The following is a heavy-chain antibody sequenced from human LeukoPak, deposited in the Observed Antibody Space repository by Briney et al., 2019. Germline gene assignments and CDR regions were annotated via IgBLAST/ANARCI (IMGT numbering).Heavy chain of an antibody. Sequence: SETLSLTCTVSGGSISSSSYYWGWIRQPPGKRLEWIGSIYYSGSTYYNPSLKSRVTISVDTPKNQFSLKLSSVTAADTAVYYCARDRLGGPGGFDYWGQGTLVTVSS. CDR3: ARDRLGGPGGFDY. CDR2: IYYSGST. D-gene: IGHD3-10*01. CDR1: GGSISSSSYY. J-gene: IGHJ4*02. V-gene: IGHV4-39*07.